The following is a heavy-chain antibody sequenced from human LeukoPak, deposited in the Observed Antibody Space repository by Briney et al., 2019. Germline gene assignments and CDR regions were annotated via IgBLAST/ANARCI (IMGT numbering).Heavy chain of an antibody. Sequence: ASVKVSCKASGYTFTSYYMHWVRQAPGQGLEWMGWINPNSGGTNYAQKFQGRVTMTRDTSTSTVYMELSSLRSEDTAVYYCASPMILDGYNYLGYWGQGTLVTVSS. D-gene: IGHD5-24*01. CDR2: INPNSGGT. V-gene: IGHV1-2*02. CDR1: GYTFTSYY. J-gene: IGHJ4*02. CDR3: ASPMILDGYNYLGY.